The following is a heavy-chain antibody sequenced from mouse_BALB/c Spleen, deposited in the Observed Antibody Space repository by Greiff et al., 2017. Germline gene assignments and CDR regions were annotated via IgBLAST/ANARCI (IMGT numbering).Heavy chain of an antibody. CDR2: ISYDGSN. CDR3: AREGYGGYFDV. D-gene: IGHD2-2*01. V-gene: IGHV3-6*02. J-gene: IGHJ1*01. Sequence: EVKLQESGPGLVKPSQSLSLTCSVTGYSITSGYYWNWIRQFPGNKLEWMGYISYDGSNNYNPSLKNRISITRDTSKNQFFLKLNSVTTEDTATYYCAREGYGGYFDVWGAGTTVTVSS. CDR1: GYSITSGYY.